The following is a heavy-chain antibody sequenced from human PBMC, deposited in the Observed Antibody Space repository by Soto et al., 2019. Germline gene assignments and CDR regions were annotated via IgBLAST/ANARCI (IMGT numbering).Heavy chain of an antibody. CDR1: GXNFKKFA. V-gene: IGHV3-23*01. J-gene: IGHJ1*01. Sequence: LRLSFEASGXNFKKFARGWVRQAPGEGLEWVSGISCCGGSTFYADSVTGRFSLARDDSKNTLSLQLNSLRVEDTAHYYCAKADGEQWLIPHLDNWGQGTQVTVSS. D-gene: IGHD6-19*01. CDR2: ISCCGGST. CDR3: AKADGEQWLIPHLDN.